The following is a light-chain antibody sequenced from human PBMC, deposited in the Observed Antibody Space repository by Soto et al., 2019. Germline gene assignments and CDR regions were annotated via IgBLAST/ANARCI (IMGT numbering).Light chain of an antibody. CDR2: GVT. CDR3: SSYTSSYTYV. Sequence: QSVLTQPASVSGSPGQSITFSCSGTSSDIGAYNYVSWYQQHPGKAPKLMIYGVTNRPSGVSNRFSGSKSGNTASLTISGLLAEDEADYYCSSYTSSYTYVFGTGTKVTVL. CDR1: SSDIGAYNY. V-gene: IGLV2-14*01. J-gene: IGLJ1*01.